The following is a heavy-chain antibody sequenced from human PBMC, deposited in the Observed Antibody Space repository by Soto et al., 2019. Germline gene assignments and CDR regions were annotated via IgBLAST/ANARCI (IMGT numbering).Heavy chain of an antibody. Sequence: QVQLVESGGGVVQPGRSLRLSCAASAFTLRKFAMHWVRQAPGKGLEWVAVTSKDGINTYYADSVKGRFTISRDNSKSTIYLQMNSLRTEYTALYYCARGNMDVWGQGTTVTVSS. CDR2: TSKDGINT. V-gene: IGHV3-30-3*01. CDR1: AFTLRKFA. CDR3: ARGNMDV. D-gene: IGHD1-1*01. J-gene: IGHJ6*02.